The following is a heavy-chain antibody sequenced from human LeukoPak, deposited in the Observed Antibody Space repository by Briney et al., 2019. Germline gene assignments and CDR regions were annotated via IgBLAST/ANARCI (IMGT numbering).Heavy chain of an antibody. CDR1: GFSFSTYG. D-gene: IGHD2-2*01. Sequence: GGSLRLSCADSGFSFSTYGMSWVRHAPGKGLEWVSGIPTSGGITYYADSVKGRFTISRDNSKNTLYLQMNSLRAEDTAVYYCAKDYCSSTSCEKDYWGQGTLVTVSS. CDR2: IPTSGGIT. CDR3: AKDYCSSTSCEKDY. V-gene: IGHV3-23*01. J-gene: IGHJ4*02.